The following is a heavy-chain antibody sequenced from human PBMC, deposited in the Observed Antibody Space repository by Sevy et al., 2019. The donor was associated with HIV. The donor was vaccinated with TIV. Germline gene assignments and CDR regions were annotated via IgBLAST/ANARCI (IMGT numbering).Heavy chain of an antibody. Sequence: GGSLRLSCAASGFTFITYAMNWVRQAPGKGLEWVSGLSGNGGSTNYADSVKGRFALSRDNSKNTLYLQMNNLRAEDTAIYFCAKDRIWELGDAFDIWGQGTMVTVSS. D-gene: IGHD1-7*01. V-gene: IGHV3-23*01. CDR2: LSGNGGST. CDR1: GFTFITYA. CDR3: AKDRIWELGDAFDI. J-gene: IGHJ3*02.